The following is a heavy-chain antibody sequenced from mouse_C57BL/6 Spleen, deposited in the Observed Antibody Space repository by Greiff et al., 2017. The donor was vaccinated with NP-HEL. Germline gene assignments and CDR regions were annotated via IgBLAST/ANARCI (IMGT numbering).Heavy chain of an antibody. CDR2: IYPGDGDT. V-gene: IGHV1-82*01. Sequence: VQLQQSGPELVKPGASVKISCKASGYAFSSSWMNWVKQRPGKGLEWIGRIYPGDGDTNSNGKFKGKATLTADKSSSTAYMQLSSLTSEDSAVYFCARSKGAMDYWGQGTSVTVSS. CDR3: ARSKGAMDY. J-gene: IGHJ4*01. CDR1: GYAFSSSW. D-gene: IGHD1-3*01.